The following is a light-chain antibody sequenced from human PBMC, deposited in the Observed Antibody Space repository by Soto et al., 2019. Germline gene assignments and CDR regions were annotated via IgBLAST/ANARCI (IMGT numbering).Light chain of an antibody. CDR3: MQALHTPLT. V-gene: IGKV2-28*01. CDR2: LGS. Sequence: DIVMTQSPLSLPVTPGEPASISCRSSQSLLYSNGYNYLDWYLQKPGQSPQLLIYLGSNRASGVPDRFSGSGSGTDFTLKISRVEAEDVGVYYCMQALHTPLTFGGGTKVEIE. CDR1: QSLLYSNGYNY. J-gene: IGKJ4*01.